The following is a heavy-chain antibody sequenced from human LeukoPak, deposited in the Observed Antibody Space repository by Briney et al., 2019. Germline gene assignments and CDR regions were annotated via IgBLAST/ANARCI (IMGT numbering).Heavy chain of an antibody. D-gene: IGHD3-10*01. V-gene: IGHV3-48*01. CDR1: GFTFSSYS. J-gene: IGHJ5*02. CDR3: ARDAANYYGSGSRFDP. Sequence: GGSLRLSCAASGFTFSSYSMNWVRQAPGKGLEWVSYISSSSSTIYYADSVKSRFTISRDNAKNSLYLQMNSLRAEDTAVYYCARDAANYYGSGSRFDPWGQGTLVTVSS. CDR2: ISSSSSTI.